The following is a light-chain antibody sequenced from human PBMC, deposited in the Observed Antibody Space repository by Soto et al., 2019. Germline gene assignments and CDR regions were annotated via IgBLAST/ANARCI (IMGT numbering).Light chain of an antibody. CDR2: WAS. CDR3: QQYYDSPLT. J-gene: IGKJ5*01. CDR1: QSVLYSSNNKNY. V-gene: IGKV4-1*01. Sequence: IGIRQSAHSLAGSLGERATVHGKSRQSVLYSSNNKNYLNWYQQKTGQPPKLXIYWASIRESGVPDRFSGSQYGTDFTLTISSVQPEDAAVYDCQQYYDSPLTFGQGTRLEIK.